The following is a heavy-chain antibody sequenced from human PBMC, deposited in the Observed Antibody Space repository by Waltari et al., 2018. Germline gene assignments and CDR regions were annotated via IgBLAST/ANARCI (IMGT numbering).Heavy chain of an antibody. D-gene: IGHD3-3*01. Sequence: QVQLVQSGAEVKKPGSSVKVSCKASGGTFSSYAISWVRQAPGQGLEWMGGIIPLFGTANYAQKFQGRVTITTDESTSTAYMELSSLRSEDTAVYYCATAYDFWSGHNYYYYGMDVWGQGTTVTVSS. CDR1: GGTFSSYA. CDR2: IIPLFGTA. J-gene: IGHJ6*02. V-gene: IGHV1-69*05. CDR3: ATAYDFWSGHNYYYYGMDV.